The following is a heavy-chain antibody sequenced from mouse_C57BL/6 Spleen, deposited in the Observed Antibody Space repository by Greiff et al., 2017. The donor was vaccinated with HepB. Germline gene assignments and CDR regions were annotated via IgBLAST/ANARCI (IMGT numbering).Heavy chain of an antibody. CDR3: AAYDYPWYFDV. CDR1: GYTFTSYG. CDR2: IYPRSGNT. V-gene: IGHV1-81*01. D-gene: IGHD2-4*01. Sequence: QVQLQQSGAELARPGASVKLSCKASGYTFTSYGISWVKQRTGQGLEWIGEIYPRSGNTYYNEKFKGKATLTADRSSSTAYMELRSLTSEDSAVYFCAAYDYPWYFDVWGTGTTVTVSS. J-gene: IGHJ1*03.